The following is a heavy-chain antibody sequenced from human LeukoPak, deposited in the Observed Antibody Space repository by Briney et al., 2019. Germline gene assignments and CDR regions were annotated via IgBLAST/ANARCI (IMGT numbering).Heavy chain of an antibody. CDR2: IYHSGST. CDR1: GYSISSGYY. V-gene: IGHV4-38-2*02. J-gene: IGHJ4*02. Sequence: PSETLSLTCTVSGYSISSGYYWGWIRQPPGKGLEWIGSIYHSGSTYYNPSLKSRVTISVDTSKNQFSLKLSSVTAADTAVYYCARDLEYYDFWSGYPYWGQGTLVTVSS. CDR3: ARDLEYYDFWSGYPY. D-gene: IGHD3-3*01.